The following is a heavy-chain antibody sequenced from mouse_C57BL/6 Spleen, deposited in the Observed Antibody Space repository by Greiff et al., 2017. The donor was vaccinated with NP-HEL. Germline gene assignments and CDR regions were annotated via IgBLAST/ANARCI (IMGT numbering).Heavy chain of an antibody. CDR2: INPNYGTT. CDR1: GYSFTDYN. Sequence: LMESGPEPVKPGASVKISCKASGYSFTDYNMNWVKQSNGKSLEWIGVINPNYGTTSYNKKFKGKATWTVDQSSSTAYMQLNSLTSEDSAVYYCARDGYYGAMDYWGQGTSVTVSP. D-gene: IGHD2-3*01. V-gene: IGHV1-39*01. CDR3: ARDGYYGAMDY. J-gene: IGHJ4*01.